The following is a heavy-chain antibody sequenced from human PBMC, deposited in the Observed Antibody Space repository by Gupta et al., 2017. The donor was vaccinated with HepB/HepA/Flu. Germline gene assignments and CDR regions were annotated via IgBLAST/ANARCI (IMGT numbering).Heavy chain of an antibody. V-gene: IGHV4-39*01. D-gene: IGHD1-14*01. Sequence: QLQLQESGPVLVRPSETLSLTCAVSGGSISSSGYYWGWIRQPPGKGLEWIGSVYYTGTTYYKPSLKSRVTMSVETSKNQFFLKVTSVTAADTAVYYCARSFLGSSWEPHFDSWGQGTLVTVSS. CDR1: GGSISSSGYY. CDR3: ARSFLGSSWEPHFDS. J-gene: IGHJ4*02. CDR2: VYYTGTT.